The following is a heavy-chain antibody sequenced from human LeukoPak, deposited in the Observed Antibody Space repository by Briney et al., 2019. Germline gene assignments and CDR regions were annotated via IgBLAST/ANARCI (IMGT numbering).Heavy chain of an antibody. J-gene: IGHJ3*02. CDR1: GGSISSYY. Sequence: PSETLSLTCTVSGGSISSYYWSWIRQPPGKGLEWIGYIYYSGRTNYNPSLKSRVTISVDTSKNQFSLKLSSVTAADTAVYYCARGRRIMSPAFDIWGQGTMVTVSS. CDR2: IYYSGRT. V-gene: IGHV4-59*12. CDR3: ARGRRIMSPAFDI. D-gene: IGHD3-16*01.